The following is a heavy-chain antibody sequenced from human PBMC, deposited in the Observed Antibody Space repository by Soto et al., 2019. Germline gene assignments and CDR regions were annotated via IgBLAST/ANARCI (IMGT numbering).Heavy chain of an antibody. CDR2: ISSSGNII. CDR1: GFTFSDYY. D-gene: IGHD1-26*01. J-gene: IGHJ4*02. Sequence: GGSLRLSCAASGFTFSDYYMSWIRQAPGKGLEWISYISSSGNIIYYTDSVKGRFTISRDNAKSSLYLQMNSLRAEDTAVYYCARAGRTTWELLDFGYWGQGTLVTVSS. V-gene: IGHV3-11*01. CDR3: ARAGRTTWELLDFGY.